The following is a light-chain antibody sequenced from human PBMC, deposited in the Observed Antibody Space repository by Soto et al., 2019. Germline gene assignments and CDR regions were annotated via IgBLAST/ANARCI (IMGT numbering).Light chain of an antibody. CDR1: QSISSY. V-gene: IGKV1-39*01. J-gene: IGKJ1*01. Sequence: DIQMTQSPSSLSASVGDGVAITCRASQSISSYLNWYQQKPGKAPKLLIYAASSLQSGVPSRFSGSGSGTDFTLTISSLQPEDFATYYCQQSYSTLSWTFGQGTKVAIK. CDR3: QQSYSTLSWT. CDR2: AAS.